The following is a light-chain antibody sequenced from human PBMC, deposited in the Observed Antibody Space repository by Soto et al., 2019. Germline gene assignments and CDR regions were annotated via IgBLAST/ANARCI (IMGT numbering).Light chain of an antibody. CDR3: QQYNNWAMYT. J-gene: IGKJ2*01. Sequence: EIVMTQSPATLSVSPGERATLSCRASQSVSSNLAWYQQKPGQAPRLLIYGASTRATGIPARCSGSGSGTEFTLTISSLQSEDFAVYYCQQYNNWAMYTFGQGTKLEIK. CDR2: GAS. V-gene: IGKV3-15*01. CDR1: QSVSSN.